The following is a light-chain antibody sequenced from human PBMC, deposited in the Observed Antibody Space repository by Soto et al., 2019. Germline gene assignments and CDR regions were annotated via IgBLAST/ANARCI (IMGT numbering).Light chain of an antibody. CDR1: QSISSY. Sequence: DIQMTQSPSSLSASVGDRVTITCRASQSISSYLNWYLQKPGKAPQLLIYAASSFQSGVPSRFSGSVSGTDFTLTISSLQPEDFATYFCQQTYSTPYTFGQGTKLEIK. J-gene: IGKJ2*01. CDR3: QQTYSTPYT. CDR2: AAS. V-gene: IGKV1-39*01.